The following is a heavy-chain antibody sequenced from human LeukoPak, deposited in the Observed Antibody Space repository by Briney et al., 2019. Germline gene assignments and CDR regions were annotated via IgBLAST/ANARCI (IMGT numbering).Heavy chain of an antibody. D-gene: IGHD2-2*02. CDR1: GLTFGSYS. J-gene: IGHJ4*02. Sequence: PGGSLRLSCAASGLTFGSYSMNWVRQAPGKGLEWVSSISSSSSYISYADSVKGRFTISRDNAKNSLYLQMNSLRAEDTAVYYCARSVGYCSSTSCYSTYFDYWGQGTLVTVSS. V-gene: IGHV3-21*01. CDR2: ISSSSSYI. CDR3: ARSVGYCSSTSCYSTYFDY.